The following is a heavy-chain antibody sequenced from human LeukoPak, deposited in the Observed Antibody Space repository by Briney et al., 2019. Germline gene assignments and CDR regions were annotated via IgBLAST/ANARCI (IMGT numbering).Heavy chain of an antibody. D-gene: IGHD3-22*01. CDR1: GFTFSSYG. Sequence: GGSLRLSCAASGFTFSSYGLHWVRQAPGKGLEWVAVLSNDGSNQYYADSVKGRFTISRDNAKNSLYLQMNSLRAEDTAVYYCARDQGAITMIVVAEGYYFDYWGQGTLVTVSS. CDR2: LSNDGSNQ. V-gene: IGHV3-30*03. J-gene: IGHJ4*02. CDR3: ARDQGAITMIVVAEGYYFDY.